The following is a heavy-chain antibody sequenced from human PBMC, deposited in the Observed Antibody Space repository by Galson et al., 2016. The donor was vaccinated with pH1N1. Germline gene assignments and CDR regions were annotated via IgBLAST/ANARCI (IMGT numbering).Heavy chain of an antibody. J-gene: IGHJ3*02. Sequence: SLRLCCAASGFTFDDYAMHWVRHAPGKGLEWASGISWNSGSIGYADSVKGRFTISRDNAKNSLYLQMNSLRAEDTALYYFAKVSGWLFDAFVIWGQGTMVTVSS. CDR1: GFTFDDYA. CDR3: AKVSGWLFDAFVI. CDR2: ISWNSGSI. V-gene: IGHV3-9*01. D-gene: IGHD5-12*01.